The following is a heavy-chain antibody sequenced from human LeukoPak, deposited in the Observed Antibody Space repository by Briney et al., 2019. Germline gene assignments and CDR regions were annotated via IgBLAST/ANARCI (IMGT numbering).Heavy chain of an antibody. CDR3: ARAGSGYDSTSHYFYYMDV. D-gene: IGHD5-12*01. CDR1: GFTFSSYW. J-gene: IGHJ6*03. CDR2: IKQDGSEK. Sequence: GGSLRLSCAASGFTFSSYWMNWVRQAPGKGLEWVANIKQDGSEKYYVESVKGRFTISRDNAKNSLYLQMNSLRAEDTAVYYCARAGSGYDSTSHYFYYMDVWGKGTTVTVSS. V-gene: IGHV3-7*01.